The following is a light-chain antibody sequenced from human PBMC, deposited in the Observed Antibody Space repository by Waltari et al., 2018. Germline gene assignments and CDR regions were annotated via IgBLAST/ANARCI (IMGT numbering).Light chain of an antibody. V-gene: IGLV2-8*01. J-gene: IGLJ2*01. CDR3: SSYAHSNTVV. Sequence: QSALTQPPSASGSPGQSVTISCTGTTSDVGGYNYFSWYQQHPGKAPKLIISEVTKRPSGVPDRFSGSKSGNTASLTVSGLQAEDEADYYCSSYAHSNTVVFGGGTRLTVL. CDR2: EVT. CDR1: TSDVGGYNY.